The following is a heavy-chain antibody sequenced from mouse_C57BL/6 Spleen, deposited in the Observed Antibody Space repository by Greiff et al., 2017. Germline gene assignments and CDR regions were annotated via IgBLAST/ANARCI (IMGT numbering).Heavy chain of an antibody. CDR3: ARGVYYGSSLFAY. D-gene: IGHD1-1*01. J-gene: IGHJ3*01. CDR2: IYPGDGDT. CDR1: GYAFSSSW. V-gene: IGHV1-82*01. Sequence: QVQLQQSGPELVKPGASVKISCKASGYAFSSSWMNWVKQRPGKGLEWIGRIYPGDGDTNYNGKFKGKATLTADKSSSTAYMQLSSLTSEDSAVYFCARGVYYGSSLFAYWGQGTLVTVSA.